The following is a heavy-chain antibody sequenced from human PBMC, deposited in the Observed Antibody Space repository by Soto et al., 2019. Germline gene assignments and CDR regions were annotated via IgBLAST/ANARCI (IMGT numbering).Heavy chain of an antibody. J-gene: IGHJ6*02. CDR3: ARNYDSSGWVYYYYGMDV. CDR1: GGSISSGGYY. Sequence: PSETPSLTCTVSGGSISSGGYYWSWILHHPGKGLEWIGYIYYSGSTYYNPSLKSRVTISVDTSKNQFSLKLSSVTAADTAVYYCARNYDSSGWVYYYYGMDVWGQGTTVTVSS. V-gene: IGHV4-31*03. D-gene: IGHD3-22*01. CDR2: IYYSGST.